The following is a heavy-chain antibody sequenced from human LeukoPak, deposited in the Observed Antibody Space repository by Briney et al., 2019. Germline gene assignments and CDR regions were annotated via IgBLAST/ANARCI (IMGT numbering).Heavy chain of an antibody. V-gene: IGHV4-28*01. J-gene: IGHJ6*02. D-gene: IGHD7-27*01. CDR3: ARSLTGGAYGMDV. CDR1: GYSISSSNW. CDR2: IYYSGST. Sequence: SETLSLTCAVSGYSISSSNWWGWIRQPPGKGLEWIGYIYYSGSTYYNPSLKSRVTMSVDTSKNQFSLKLSSVTAVDTAVYYCARSLTGGAYGMDVWGQGTTVTVSS.